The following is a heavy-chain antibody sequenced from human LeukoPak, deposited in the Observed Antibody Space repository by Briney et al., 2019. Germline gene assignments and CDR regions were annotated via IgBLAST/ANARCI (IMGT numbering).Heavy chain of an antibody. CDR3: AREYQNYFDY. CDR2: IYSGGST. CDR1: GFTFDDYA. Sequence: GGSLRLSCAASGFTFDDYAMHWVRQAPGKGLEWVSVIYSGGSTYYADSVKGRFTISRDNSKNTLYLQMNSLRVEDTALYYCAREYQNYFDYWGQGTLVTVSS. J-gene: IGHJ4*02. V-gene: IGHV3-66*01.